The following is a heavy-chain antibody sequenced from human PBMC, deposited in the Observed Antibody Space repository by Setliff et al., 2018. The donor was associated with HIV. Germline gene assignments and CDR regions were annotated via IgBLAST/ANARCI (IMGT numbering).Heavy chain of an antibody. J-gene: IGHJ4*02. D-gene: IGHD3-10*01. V-gene: IGHV1-69*10. CDR3: ARASTYYYGSGIDY. Sequence: ASVKVSCKASGGTFSSYGISWVRQAPGQGLEWMGGIIPILGIANYAQKFQGRVAITADESTTTAYMDLSSLRSEDTAVYYCARASTYYYGSGIDYWGQGTLVTVSS. CDR1: GGTFSSYG. CDR2: IIPILGIA.